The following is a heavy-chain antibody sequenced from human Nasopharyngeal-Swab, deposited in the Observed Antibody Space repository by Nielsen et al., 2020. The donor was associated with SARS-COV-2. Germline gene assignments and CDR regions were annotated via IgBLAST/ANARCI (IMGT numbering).Heavy chain of an antibody. V-gene: IGHV3-23*01. CDR1: GFTFSTYD. CDR3: ARESGSSFVFWGYGMDV. CDR2: ISGSGEST. D-gene: IGHD6-13*01. J-gene: IGHJ6*02. Sequence: GESLKISCAASGFTFSTYDMSWVRQAPGKGLEWVSGISGSGESTHYADSVKGRFTISRDNSKNTLYLQMNSLRAEDTAVYYCARESGSSFVFWGYGMDVWGQGTTVTVSS.